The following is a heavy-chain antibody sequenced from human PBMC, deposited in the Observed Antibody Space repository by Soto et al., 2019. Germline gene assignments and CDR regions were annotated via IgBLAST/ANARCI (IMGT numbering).Heavy chain of an antibody. Sequence: EVQVVESGGGLIQPGGSLRLSCAASGFTVSSYYMSWVRQAPGKGLEWVSVIYSGGSTYYADSVKGRFTISRDNSKNMLYLQMNSLRAEDTAVYYCARDRYSGYDYYYFGLDVWGPGTTVTVSS. CDR1: GFTVSSYY. CDR3: ARDRYSGYDYYYFGLDV. CDR2: IYSGGST. D-gene: IGHD5-12*01. V-gene: IGHV3-53*01. J-gene: IGHJ6*02.